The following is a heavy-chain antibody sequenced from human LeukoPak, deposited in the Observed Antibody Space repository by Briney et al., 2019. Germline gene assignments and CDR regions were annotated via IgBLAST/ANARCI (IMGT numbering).Heavy chain of an antibody. CDR3: GRERNFYYMDV. CDR1: VFTFGTYW. Sequence: PGGSLRLSCVASVFTFGTYWMHWVRPGPEKGLVWVAGITNDGTTGYADSVKGRFTISRDSAKSTVYLQMNSLSSEDTAVYYCGRERNFYYMDVWGKGTTVTVSS. V-gene: IGHV3-74*01. J-gene: IGHJ6*03. CDR2: ITNDGTT.